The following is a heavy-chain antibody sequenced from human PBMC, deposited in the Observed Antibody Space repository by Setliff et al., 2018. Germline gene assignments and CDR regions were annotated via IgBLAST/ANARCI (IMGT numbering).Heavy chain of an antibody. D-gene: IGHD5-18*01. CDR1: GGTFSIYT. CDR3: ARSPFPVDTVMVTTFDS. Sequence: SVKVSCKASGGTFSIYTISWVRQAPGQGLEWMGRIIPIFGTANYAQKFQGRVTITADESTSTAYMELSSLKSEDTAVYYCARSPFPVDTVMVTTFDSWGQGTLVTVSS. CDR2: IIPIFGTA. J-gene: IGHJ4*02. V-gene: IGHV1-69*13.